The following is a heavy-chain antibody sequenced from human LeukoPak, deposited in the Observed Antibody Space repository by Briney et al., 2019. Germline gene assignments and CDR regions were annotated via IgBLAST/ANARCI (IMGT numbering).Heavy chain of an antibody. J-gene: IGHJ6*03. Sequence: SETLSLTCAVYGGPFSGYYWSWIRQPPGKGLEWIGEINHSGSTNYNPSLKSRVTISVDTSKNQYSLKLSSVTAADTAVYYCARGAEGSSWYSSGYMDVWGKGTTVTVSS. V-gene: IGHV4-34*01. CDR2: INHSGST. CDR3: ARGAEGSSWYSSGYMDV. CDR1: GGPFSGYY. D-gene: IGHD6-13*01.